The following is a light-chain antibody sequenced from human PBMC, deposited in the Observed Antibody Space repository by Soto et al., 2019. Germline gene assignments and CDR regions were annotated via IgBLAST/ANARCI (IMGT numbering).Light chain of an antibody. V-gene: IGKV3-20*01. CDR3: QQYVTSAIS. CDR2: DAS. CDR1: QTIINNR. Sequence: EIVMTQSPGTLSLSPGERVTLSCRASQTIINNRLAWYQQKPGQAPRLLIYDASNRATDIPDRFSGGGSGTDFTLTISRLAPEDFALYYCQQYVTSAISFGQGTRLEIK. J-gene: IGKJ5*01.